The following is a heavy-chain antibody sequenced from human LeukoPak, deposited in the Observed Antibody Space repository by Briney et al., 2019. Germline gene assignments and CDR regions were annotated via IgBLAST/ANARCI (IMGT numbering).Heavy chain of an antibody. J-gene: IGHJ4*02. D-gene: IGHD3-22*01. CDR1: GGSFSGYY. Sequence: TSETLSLTCAVYGGSFSGYYWSWIRQPPGKGLEWIGEINHSGSTNYNPSLKSRVTISVDTSKNQFSLKLSSVTAADTAVYYCAGAYYYDSSGRADFDYWGQGTLVTVSS. CDR3: AGAYYYDSSGRADFDY. V-gene: IGHV4-34*01. CDR2: INHSGST.